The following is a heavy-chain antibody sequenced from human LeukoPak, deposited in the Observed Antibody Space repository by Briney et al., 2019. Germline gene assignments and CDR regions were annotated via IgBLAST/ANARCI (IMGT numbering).Heavy chain of an antibody. CDR3: VKDEDLYSPTWYNFGD. V-gene: IGHV3-23*01. CDR1: GFTFSSYA. CDR2: ITSSGASA. D-gene: IGHD1-1*01. Sequence: GGSLRLSCAASGFTFSSYAMTWVRQAPGKGLEWVSGITSSGASAYYAASVKGRFTVSRDNSENTLYLQINNLSAEDTGTYYCVKDEDLYSPTWYNFGDWGQGTLVTVSS. J-gene: IGHJ4*02.